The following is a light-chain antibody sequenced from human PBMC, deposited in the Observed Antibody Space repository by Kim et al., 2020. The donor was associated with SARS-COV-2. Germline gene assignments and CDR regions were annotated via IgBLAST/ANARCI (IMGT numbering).Light chain of an antibody. Sequence: EIVMTQSPATLSVSPGERATLPCRASQSVSTNLAWFQQKPGQAPRLLIYGASTRATGIPARFSGRGSGTEFSLTISSLQSEDSAVYHCQQYNNWPLTFGGGTKVDIK. CDR3: QQYNNWPLT. V-gene: IGKV3-15*01. CDR1: QSVSTN. J-gene: IGKJ4*01. CDR2: GAS.